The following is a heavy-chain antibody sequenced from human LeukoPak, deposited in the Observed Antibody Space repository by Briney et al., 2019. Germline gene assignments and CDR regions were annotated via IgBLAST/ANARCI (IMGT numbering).Heavy chain of an antibody. J-gene: IGHJ4*02. D-gene: IGHD4-23*01. CDR1: GGSINNYY. CDR3: ARDDLDYGGDSGFDY. CDR2: IYYSGTA. V-gene: IGHV4-59*01. Sequence: SETLSLTCTVSGGSINNYYWSWIRQPPGKGLEWVGYIYYSGTANYNPSLKSRVTISLDTSKNQFSLSLRSVTAADTAVYYCARDDLDYGGDSGFDYWGQGILVTVSS.